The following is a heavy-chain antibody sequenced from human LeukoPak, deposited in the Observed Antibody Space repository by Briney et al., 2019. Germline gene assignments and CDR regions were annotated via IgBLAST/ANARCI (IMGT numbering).Heavy chain of an antibody. V-gene: IGHV4-34*01. CDR1: GGSFSGYY. CDR2: INHSGST. J-gene: IGHJ5*02. D-gene: IGHD2-15*01. CDR3: ARGYSGGSLFDP. Sequence: KPSETLSLTCAVYGGSFSGYYCSWIRQPPGKGLEWIGEINHSGSTNYNPSLKSRVTISVDTSKNQFSLNLSSVTAADTAVYYCARGYSGGSLFDPWGQGTLVTVSS.